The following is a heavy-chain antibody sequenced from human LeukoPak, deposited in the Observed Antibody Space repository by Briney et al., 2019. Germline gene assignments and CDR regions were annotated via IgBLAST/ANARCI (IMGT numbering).Heavy chain of an antibody. Sequence: PGGSLRLSCAASGFTFSSYAMSWVRQAPGKGLEWVSAISGSGGSTYYADSVKGRFTISRDNSKNTLYLQMNSLRAEDTAVYYCAKDYSPSIYYYDSSGYSLDAFDIWGQGTMVTVSS. V-gene: IGHV3-23*01. J-gene: IGHJ3*02. D-gene: IGHD3-22*01. CDR3: AKDYSPSIYYYDSSGYSLDAFDI. CDR2: ISGSGGST. CDR1: GFTFSSYA.